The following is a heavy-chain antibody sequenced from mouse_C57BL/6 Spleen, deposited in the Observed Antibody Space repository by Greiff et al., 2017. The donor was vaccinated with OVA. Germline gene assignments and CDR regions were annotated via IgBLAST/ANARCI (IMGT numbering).Heavy chain of an antibody. J-gene: IGHJ2*01. V-gene: IGHV1-22*01. CDR3: ARSPIYYDYHYFDY. Sequence: EVQLQESGPELVKPGASVKMSCKASGYTFTDYNMHWVKQSHGKSLEWIGYINPNNGGTSYNQKFKGKATLTVNKSSSTAYMELRSLTSEDSAVYYCARSPIYYDYHYFDYWGQGTTLTVSS. D-gene: IGHD2-4*01. CDR1: GYTFTDYN. CDR2: INPNNGGT.